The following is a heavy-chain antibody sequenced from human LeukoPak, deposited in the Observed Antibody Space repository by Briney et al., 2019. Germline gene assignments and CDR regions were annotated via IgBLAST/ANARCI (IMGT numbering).Heavy chain of an antibody. J-gene: IGHJ4*02. Sequence: PGGSLRLSCAASGFTVSSNYMTWVRQAPGEGLEWVSVTYNSGTTYYADSVKGRFTVSRDNSKNTLHLQMNSLRAEDTAVYYCSGGGRAVIDYWGQGTLVTVSS. CDR1: GFTVSSNY. CDR2: TYNSGTT. V-gene: IGHV3-53*01. D-gene: IGHD3-16*01. CDR3: SGGGRAVIDY.